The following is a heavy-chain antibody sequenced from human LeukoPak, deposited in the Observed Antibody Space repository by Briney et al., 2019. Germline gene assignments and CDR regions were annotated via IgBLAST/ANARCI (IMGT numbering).Heavy chain of an antibody. CDR2: INHSGST. J-gene: IGHJ4*02. V-gene: IGHV4-34*01. Sequence: SETLSLTCAVYGGSFSGYYWSWIRQPPGKGLEWIGEINHSGSTNYNPSLKSRVTISVDTSKNQFSLKLSSVTAADTAVYYCARDGYYDSSGYYGHDYWGQGTLATVSS. D-gene: IGHD3-22*01. CDR3: ARDGYYDSSGYYGHDY. CDR1: GGSFSGYY.